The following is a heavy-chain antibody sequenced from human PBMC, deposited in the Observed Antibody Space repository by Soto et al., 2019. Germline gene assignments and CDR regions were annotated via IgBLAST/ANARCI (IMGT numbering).Heavy chain of an antibody. Sequence: HPGGSLRLSCAASGFTFSSYSMNWVRQAPGKGLEWVSYISSSSSTIYYADSVKGRFTISRDNAKNSLYLQMNSLRDEDTAVYYCARDGVDYYDSSGYYVYFDYWGQGTLVTVSS. CDR1: GFTFSSYS. J-gene: IGHJ4*02. CDR3: ARDGVDYYDSSGYYVYFDY. V-gene: IGHV3-48*02. CDR2: ISSSSSTI. D-gene: IGHD3-22*01.